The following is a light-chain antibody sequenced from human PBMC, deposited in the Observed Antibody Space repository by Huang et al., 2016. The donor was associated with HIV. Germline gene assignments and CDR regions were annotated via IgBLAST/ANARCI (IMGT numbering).Light chain of an antibody. CDR3: LQDFNDPRT. CDR2: AAS. J-gene: IGKJ1*01. CDR1: QDITND. V-gene: IGKV1-6*02. Sequence: AIQLTQSPSSLGASVGDRVTITCRASQDITNDLGWYQQKPGKAPKLLISAASTLRSGVPSRFSGSGSGTDFTLTISSLQPEDCATYFCLQDFNDPRTFGQGTRVEIK.